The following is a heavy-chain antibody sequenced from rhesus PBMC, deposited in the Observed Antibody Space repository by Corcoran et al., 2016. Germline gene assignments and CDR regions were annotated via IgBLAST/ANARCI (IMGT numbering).Heavy chain of an antibody. V-gene: IGHV3-54*02. CDR1: GFTFNTYG. Sequence: EVQLVESGGGLVQPGGSLGLSCAGSGFTFNTYGLHWVRQAPGKGLDWVAVISSDGTKKSCADSVKDRFTVSRDNSKNEVYLQMNNLKLDDTALYYCTRFDYWGRGVLVTVSS. CDR2: ISSDGTKK. J-gene: IGHJ4*01. CDR3: TRFDY.